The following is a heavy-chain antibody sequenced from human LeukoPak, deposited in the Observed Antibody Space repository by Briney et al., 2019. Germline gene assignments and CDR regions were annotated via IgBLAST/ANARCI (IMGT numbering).Heavy chain of an antibody. CDR1: GFSFNKYW. CDR2: ISQDGSQK. J-gene: IGHJ5*01. D-gene: IGHD6-19*01. V-gene: IGHV3-7*01. CDR3: VRSKVVAEAGKSWFDP. Sequence: GGPLRLSCAASGFSFNKYWMNWVRQAPGKGLEWVATISQDGSQKYLADFVKGRFTISRDNGRNSLYLQMSSLRGDDTAIYYCVRSKVVAEAGKSWFDPWGQGTRVTVTS.